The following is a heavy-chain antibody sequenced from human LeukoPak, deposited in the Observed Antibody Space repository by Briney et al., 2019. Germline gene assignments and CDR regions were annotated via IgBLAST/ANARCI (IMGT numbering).Heavy chain of an antibody. D-gene: IGHD1-7*01. V-gene: IGHV3-53*01. CDR3: ARDLKGITGTTLNYYYYMDV. CDR2: IYSGGST. J-gene: IGHJ6*03. Sequence: GGSLRLSCAASGFTVSSNYMSWVRQAPGKGLEWVSVIYSGGSTYYADSVKGRFTISRDNSKNTLYLQMNSLRAEDTAVYYCARDLKGITGTTLNYYYYMDVWGKGTTVTVSS. CDR1: GFTVSSNY.